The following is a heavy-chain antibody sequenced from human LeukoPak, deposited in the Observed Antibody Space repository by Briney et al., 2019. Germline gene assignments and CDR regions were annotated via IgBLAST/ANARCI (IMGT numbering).Heavy chain of an antibody. CDR2: IYYSGST. J-gene: IGHJ4*02. D-gene: IGHD3-16*02. CDR3: TRTCLDYVWGSYPKEVRFDY. V-gene: IGHV4-59*01. Sequence: SETLSLTCTVSGGSISSYYWSWIRQPPGKGLEWIGYIYYSGSTNYNPSLKSRVTISVDTSKNQFSLKLSSVTAADTAVYYCTRTCLDYVWGSYPKEVRFDYWGQGTLVTVSS. CDR1: GGSISSYY.